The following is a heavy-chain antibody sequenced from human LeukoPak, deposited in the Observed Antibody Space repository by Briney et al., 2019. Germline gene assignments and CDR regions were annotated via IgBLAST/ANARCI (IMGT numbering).Heavy chain of an antibody. CDR3: AKGVGGSSGWYYFDY. J-gene: IGHJ4*02. Sequence: PGGSLRLSCAASGFTFSSYAMSWVRQAPGKGLEWVSAISGSGGSTYYADSVKGRFTISRDSSKNTLYLQMNSLTAEDTAVYYCAKGVGGSSGWYYFDYWGQGALVTVSS. CDR2: ISGSGGST. V-gene: IGHV3-23*01. CDR1: GFTFSSYA. D-gene: IGHD6-19*01.